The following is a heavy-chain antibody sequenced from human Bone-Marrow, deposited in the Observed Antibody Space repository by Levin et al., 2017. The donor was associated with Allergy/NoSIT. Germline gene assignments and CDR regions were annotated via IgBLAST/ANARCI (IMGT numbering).Heavy chain of an antibody. D-gene: IGHD3-10*01. CDR1: GFTFGDYG. J-gene: IGHJ4*02. CDR3: SRVSLVRFGDFGRTFDY. CDR2: IRTETYGGAT. Sequence: QAGGSLRLSCQGSGFTFGDYGLSWFRQSPGKGLEWVGFIRTETYGGATEYAASVKGRFTISRDDSTSIAYLEMKRLKTEDTAVYFCSRVSLVRFGDFGRTFDYWGQGTLVTVSS. V-gene: IGHV3-49*03.